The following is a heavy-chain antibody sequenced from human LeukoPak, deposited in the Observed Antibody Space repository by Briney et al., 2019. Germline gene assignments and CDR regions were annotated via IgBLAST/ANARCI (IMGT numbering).Heavy chain of an antibody. CDR3: ARGTTGSYSGQYGLDV. CDR2: INSDGSRT. V-gene: IGHV3-74*01. D-gene: IGHD1-26*01. CDR1: GFTFSNYW. J-gene: IGHJ6*02. Sequence: GGSLRLSCAASGFTFSNYWMHWVRQAPGKGLVWVSRINSDGSRTNYADSVKGRFTISRDNAKNTLFLQVNSLGGEDTAVYYCARGTTGSYSGQYGLDVWGQGTTVTVSS.